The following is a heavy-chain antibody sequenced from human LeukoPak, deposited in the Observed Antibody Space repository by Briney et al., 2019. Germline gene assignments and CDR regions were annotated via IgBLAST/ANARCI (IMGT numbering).Heavy chain of an antibody. J-gene: IGHJ6*02. CDR3: ARAPTGYSSGWYPLSYYYGMDV. CDR1: GFTFSSYA. D-gene: IGHD6-19*01. V-gene: IGHV3-30-3*01. Sequence: GRSLRLSCAASGFTFSSYAMPWVRQAPGKGLEWVAVISYDGSNKYYADSVKGRFTISRDNSKNTLYLQMNSLRAEDTAVYYCARAPTGYSSGWYPLSYYYGMDVWGQGTTVTVSS. CDR2: ISYDGSNK.